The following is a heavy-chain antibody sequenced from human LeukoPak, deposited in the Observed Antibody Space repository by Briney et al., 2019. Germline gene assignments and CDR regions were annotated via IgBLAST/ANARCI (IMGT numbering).Heavy chain of an antibody. J-gene: IGHJ5*02. D-gene: IGHD2-2*01. CDR2: IHHSGST. CDR1: GYSISSGYY. V-gene: IGHV4-38-2*02. Sequence: TSEILSLTCTVSGYSISSGYYWGWIRPPPGKGLEWIGIIHHSGSTYYNPSLKSRVTISVDTSKNQFSLKLSSVTAADTAVYYCARESNLAVVVPAAILFDPWGQGTLVTVSS. CDR3: ARESNLAVVVPAAILFDP.